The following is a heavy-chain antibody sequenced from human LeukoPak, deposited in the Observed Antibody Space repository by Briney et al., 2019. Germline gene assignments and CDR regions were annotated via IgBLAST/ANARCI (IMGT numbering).Heavy chain of an antibody. CDR1: GGSISSYF. V-gene: IGHV4-59*01. D-gene: IGHD4-23*01. J-gene: IGHJ4*02. Sequence: SETLSLTCTVSGGSISSYFWSWIRQPPGKGLEWIGYIYSSGSSSYNPSLKSRVTASVDTSKNQFSLKLSSVTAADTAVYYCARKASYGGIDYWGQGTLVTVSS. CDR2: IYSSGSS. CDR3: ARKASYGGIDY.